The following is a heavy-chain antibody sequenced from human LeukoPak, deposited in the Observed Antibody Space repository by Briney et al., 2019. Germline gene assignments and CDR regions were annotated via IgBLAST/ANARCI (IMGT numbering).Heavy chain of an antibody. CDR3: ARDQEENYYDSSGYCFDY. D-gene: IGHD3-22*01. Sequence: ASVKVSCKASGYTFTSYGISWVRQAPGQGLEWMGWISAYNGNTNYAQKLQGRVTMTTDTSTSTAYMELRSLRSDDTAAYYCARDQEENYYDSSGYCFDYWGQGTLVTVSS. J-gene: IGHJ4*02. CDR1: GYTFTSYG. V-gene: IGHV1-18*01. CDR2: ISAYNGNT.